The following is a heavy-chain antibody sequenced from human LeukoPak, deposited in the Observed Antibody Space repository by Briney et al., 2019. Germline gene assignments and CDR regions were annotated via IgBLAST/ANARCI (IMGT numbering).Heavy chain of an antibody. Sequence: GGSLRLSCAASGFTFSSYAMSWVRQAPGWGLEWVSSISGSGGSTYYADSVKGRFTISRDNSKDTLYLQMHSLRGEDTAVYFCAKDRDYDFWSGYYWDNWGQGTLVTVSS. J-gene: IGHJ4*02. CDR1: GFTFSSYA. V-gene: IGHV3-23*01. D-gene: IGHD3-3*01. CDR3: AKDRDYDFWSGYYWDN. CDR2: ISGSGGST.